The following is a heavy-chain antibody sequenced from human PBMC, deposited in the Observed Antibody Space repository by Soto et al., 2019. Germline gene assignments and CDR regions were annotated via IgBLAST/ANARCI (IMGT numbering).Heavy chain of an antibody. CDR3: AKENGYSSSWFEFDY. CDR1: GFTFSSYA. CDR2: ISGSGGST. D-gene: IGHD6-13*01. J-gene: IGHJ4*02. Sequence: EVPLLESGGGLVQPGGSLRLSCAASGFTFSSYAMSWVRQAPGKGLEWVSAISGSGGSTYYAASVKGRFTLSRDNSKNTGYLQMNSLRAEDTAVYYCAKENGYSSSWFEFDYWGQGTLVTVSS. V-gene: IGHV3-23*01.